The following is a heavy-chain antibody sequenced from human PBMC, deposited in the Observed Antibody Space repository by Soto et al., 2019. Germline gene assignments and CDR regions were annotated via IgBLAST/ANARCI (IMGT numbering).Heavy chain of an antibody. CDR1: GYTFTSYA. J-gene: IGHJ5*02. CDR3: XXXXXXXXGXT. Sequence: QVQLVQSGAEEKKPGASVKVSCKASGYTFTSYAMNWVRQAPGQRLEWMGWINAGNGNTKYSQKFQGRVTITRDTSASTAYMELSSLRSEXXXXXXXXXXXXXXXGXTWGQGTLVTVSS. CDR2: INAGNGNT. V-gene: IGHV1-3*05.